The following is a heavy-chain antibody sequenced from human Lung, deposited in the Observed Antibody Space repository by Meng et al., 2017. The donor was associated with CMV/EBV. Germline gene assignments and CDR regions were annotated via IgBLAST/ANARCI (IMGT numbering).Heavy chain of an antibody. J-gene: IGHJ4*02. Sequence: GGSLRLXCAASGFTFSSYAMHWVRQAPGKGLEWVAVISYDGSNKYYADSVKGRFTISRDNSKNTLYLQMNSLRAEDTAVYYCARDPYDFWSGYRSLDYWGQGXLVTFSS. CDR3: ARDPYDFWSGYRSLDY. CDR2: ISYDGSNK. V-gene: IGHV3-30-3*01. CDR1: GFTFSSYA. D-gene: IGHD3-3*01.